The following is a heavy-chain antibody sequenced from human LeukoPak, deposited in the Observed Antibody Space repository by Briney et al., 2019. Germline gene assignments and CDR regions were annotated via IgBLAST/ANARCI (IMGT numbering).Heavy chain of an antibody. D-gene: IGHD5-18*01. J-gene: IGHJ4*02. CDR3: AKEGYTSAYYFDY. CDR2: ISYDGSNK. V-gene: IGHV3-30*18. Sequence: PGGSLRLSCAASGFTFSSYGMHWVRQAPGKGLEWVAVISYDGSNKYYADSVKGRFTISRDNSKNTLYLQMNSLRAEDTAVYYSAKEGYTSAYYFDYWGQGTLVTVSS. CDR1: GFTFSSYG.